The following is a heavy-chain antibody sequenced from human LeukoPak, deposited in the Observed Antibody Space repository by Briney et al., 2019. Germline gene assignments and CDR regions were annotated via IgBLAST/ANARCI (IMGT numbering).Heavy chain of an antibody. CDR1: GYTLTELS. V-gene: IGHV1-24*01. D-gene: IGHD3-10*01. CDR3: ARDHLLWFGDAHFDY. Sequence: ASVKVSCKVSGYTLTELSMHWVRQAPGKGLEWMGGFDPEDGETIYAQKLQGRVTMTTDTSTSTAYMELRSLRSDDTAVYYCARDHLLWFGDAHFDYWGQGTLVTVSS. J-gene: IGHJ4*02. CDR2: FDPEDGET.